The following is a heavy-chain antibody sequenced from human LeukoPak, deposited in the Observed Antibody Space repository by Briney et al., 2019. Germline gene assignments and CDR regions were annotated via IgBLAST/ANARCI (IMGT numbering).Heavy chain of an antibody. D-gene: IGHD3-9*01. J-gene: IGHJ3*02. CDR1: GDSISTYY. CDR2: IYYTGIT. CDR3: ARTLTPRTIWDAFHI. V-gene: IGHV4-59*01. Sequence: SETLSLTCTVSGDSISTYYWNWIRHPPGKGLEWIGYIYYTGITSYNPSLNSRVTISVDTSKIQISLKLTSVTAADTAVYYCARTLTPRTIWDAFHIWGQGTMVTVSS.